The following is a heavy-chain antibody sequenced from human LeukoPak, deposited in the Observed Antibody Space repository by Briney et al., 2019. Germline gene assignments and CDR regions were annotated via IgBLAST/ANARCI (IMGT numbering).Heavy chain of an antibody. J-gene: IGHJ5*02. CDR3: ARLNPDVVVVAATLHNWFDP. D-gene: IGHD2-15*01. Sequence: KPGESLKISCKGSGYSFTSYWIGGVRQMPGKGLEWTGIIYPGDSDTRYSPSFQGQVTISADKSISTAYLQWSSLKASDTAMYYCARLNPDVVVVAATLHNWFDPWGQGTLVTVSS. CDR2: IYPGDSDT. CDR1: GYSFTSYW. V-gene: IGHV5-51*01.